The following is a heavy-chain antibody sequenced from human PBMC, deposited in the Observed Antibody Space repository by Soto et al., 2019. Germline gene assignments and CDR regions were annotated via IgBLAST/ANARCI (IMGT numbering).Heavy chain of an antibody. CDR1: GGTISRYS. Sequence: QVQLVQSGAEVKKPGSSVKVSCTASGGTISRYSITWVRQAPGHGLEWIGRVIPIFGIPTYAQKFQGRVTITADESTSTAYMELSSLRSDDTAVYYCAREDRDRETGLVPAAIDGMDVWGQGTTVTVSS. V-gene: IGHV1-69*08. J-gene: IGHJ6*02. D-gene: IGHD2-2*01. CDR2: VIPIFGIP. CDR3: AREDRDRETGLVPAAIDGMDV.